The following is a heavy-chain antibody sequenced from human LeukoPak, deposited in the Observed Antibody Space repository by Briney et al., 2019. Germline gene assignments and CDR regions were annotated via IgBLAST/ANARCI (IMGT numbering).Heavy chain of an antibody. V-gene: IGHV4-31*03. Sequence: SETLSPTCTVSGGSISSGGYYWSWIRQHPGKGLEWIGYIYYSGSTYYNPSLKSRVTISVDTSKNQFSLKLSSVTAADTAVYYCARANSGSFDYWGQGTLVTVSS. CDR3: ARANSGSFDY. J-gene: IGHJ4*02. D-gene: IGHD6-19*01. CDR1: GGSISSGGYY. CDR2: IYYSGST.